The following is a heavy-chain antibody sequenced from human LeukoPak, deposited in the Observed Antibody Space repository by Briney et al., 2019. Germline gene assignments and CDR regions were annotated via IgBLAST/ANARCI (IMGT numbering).Heavy chain of an antibody. CDR3: AKFNTNPGHALDL. D-gene: IGHD2-2*01. CDR1: GFTISNYW. V-gene: IGHV3-7*01. J-gene: IGHJ3*01. Sequence: GGSLRLSCAASGFTISNYWMTWVRQAPGKGLEGVANINQDSSSKYYADSVKGRFTISRDSAEKYLYLKMNSLRAEDTAVYYCAKFNTNPGHALDLWGKGKKVTVSS. CDR2: INQDSSSK.